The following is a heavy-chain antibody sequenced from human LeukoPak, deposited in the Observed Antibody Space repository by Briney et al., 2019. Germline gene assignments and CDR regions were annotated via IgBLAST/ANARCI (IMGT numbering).Heavy chain of an antibody. V-gene: IGHV4-34*01. CDR3: VTYYFDSSGPKKNY. D-gene: IGHD3-22*01. Sequence: PSETLSLTCTVSGGSISSYYWSWIRQPPGKGLEWIGEINYSGSTNYNPSLKSRVTVSVDTSKKQFSLKLSSVTAADTAVYYCVTYYFDSSGPKKNYWGQGTLVTVSS. CDR1: GGSISSYY. J-gene: IGHJ4*02. CDR2: INYSGST.